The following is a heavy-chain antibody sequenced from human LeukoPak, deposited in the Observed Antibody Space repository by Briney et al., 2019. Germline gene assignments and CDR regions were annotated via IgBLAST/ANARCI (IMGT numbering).Heavy chain of an antibody. D-gene: IGHD4-17*01. CDR2: IKQDGSET. V-gene: IGHV3-7*04. CDR3: ARDLSDYGRDNWFDP. Sequence: GGSLRLSCAASGFTFSSYWMSWVRQAPGKGLEWVANIKQDGSETYYVDSVKGRFTISRDNAKNSLYLQMNSLRAEDTAVYYCARDLSDYGRDNWFDPWGQGTLVTVSS. J-gene: IGHJ5*02. CDR1: GFTFSSYW.